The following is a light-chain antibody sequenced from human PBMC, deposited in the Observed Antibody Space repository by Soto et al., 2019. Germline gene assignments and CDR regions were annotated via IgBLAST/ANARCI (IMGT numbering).Light chain of an antibody. V-gene: IGLV1-40*01. CDR1: SSNIGAGYD. J-gene: IGLJ2*01. Sequence: QSVLTQPPSVSGAPGQRVTISCTGSSSNIGAGYDVHWYQQLPGTAPKLLIYGNSNRPSGVPDRFSGSKSGNTASLTISGLQAEDEADYYCCSYAGSYNVVFGGGTKVTVL. CDR3: CSYAGSYNVV. CDR2: GNS.